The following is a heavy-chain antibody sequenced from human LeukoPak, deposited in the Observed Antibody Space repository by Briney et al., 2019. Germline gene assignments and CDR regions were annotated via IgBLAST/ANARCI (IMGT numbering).Heavy chain of an antibody. Sequence: SQTLSLTCDISGDTVSSNSAAWNWIRQSPSRGLEWLGRTYYRSKWYYDYAVSVKSRITISPNTSKNQFSLQLNSVTADDTAVYYCARGFALDFWGQGTMVTVSS. V-gene: IGHV6-1*01. CDR2: TYYRSKWYY. CDR3: ARGFALDF. J-gene: IGHJ3*01. CDR1: GDTVSSNSAA.